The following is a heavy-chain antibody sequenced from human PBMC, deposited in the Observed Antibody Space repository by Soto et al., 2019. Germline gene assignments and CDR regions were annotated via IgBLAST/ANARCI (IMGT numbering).Heavy chain of an antibody. Sequence: QVQLQQWGAGLLKPSETLSLTCAVYGGSFRGYYWSWIRQPPGKGLEWIGEINHSGSTNYNPSLKSRVTISVDTSKNQFSLKLSSVTAADTAVYYCARGYYDFWSGYLGSWFDPWGQGTLVTVSS. D-gene: IGHD3-3*01. V-gene: IGHV4-34*01. J-gene: IGHJ5*02. CDR2: INHSGST. CDR3: ARGYYDFWSGYLGSWFDP. CDR1: GGSFRGYY.